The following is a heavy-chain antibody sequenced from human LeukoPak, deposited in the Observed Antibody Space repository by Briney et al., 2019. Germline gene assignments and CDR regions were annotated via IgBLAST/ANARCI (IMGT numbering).Heavy chain of an antibody. D-gene: IGHD3-22*01. Sequence: GGSLRLSCAASGFTFSSYSMNWVRQAPGKGLEWVSSISSSSSYIYYADSVKGRFTISGDNAKNSLYLQMNSLRAEDTAVYYCAREDDSSGYPYDYWGQGTLVTVSS. J-gene: IGHJ4*02. V-gene: IGHV3-21*01. CDR2: ISSSSSYI. CDR3: AREDDSSGYPYDY. CDR1: GFTFSSYS.